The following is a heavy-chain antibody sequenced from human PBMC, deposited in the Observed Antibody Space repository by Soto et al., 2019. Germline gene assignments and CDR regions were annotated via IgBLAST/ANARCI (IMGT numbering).Heavy chain of an antibody. CDR2: ISGSGGST. V-gene: IGHV3-23*01. D-gene: IGHD3-22*01. CDR3: AKDGYYDSSGYYPTNYYYYGMDV. J-gene: IGHJ6*02. Sequence: GGSLRLSCAASGFTFSSYAMSWVRQAPGKGLEWVSAISGSGGSTYYADSVKGRFTISRDNSKNTLYLQMNSLRAEDTAVYYCAKDGYYDSSGYYPTNYYYYGMDVWGQGTTVTVSS. CDR1: GFTFSSYA.